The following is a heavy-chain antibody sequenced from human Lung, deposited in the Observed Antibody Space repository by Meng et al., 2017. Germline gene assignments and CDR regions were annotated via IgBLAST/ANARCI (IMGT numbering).Heavy chain of an antibody. V-gene: IGHV4-34*01. J-gene: IGHJ4*02. D-gene: IGHD4-11*01. CDR3: ARGPTTMAHDFDY. CDR1: GGAFSDYY. CDR2: INHSWST. Sequence: QVQLQQWGAGLLKPSETLSPTGVVSGGAFSDYYWSWIRQPPGKGLEGIGEINHSWSTNYNPSLESRATISVDTSQNNLSLKLSSVTAADSAVYYCARGPTTMAHDFDYWGQGTLVTVSS.